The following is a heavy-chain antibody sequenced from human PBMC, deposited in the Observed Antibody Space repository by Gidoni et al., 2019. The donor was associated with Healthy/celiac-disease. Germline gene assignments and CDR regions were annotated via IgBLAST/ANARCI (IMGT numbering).Heavy chain of an antibody. D-gene: IGHD3-3*01. J-gene: IGHJ6*02. V-gene: IGHV3-13*01. CDR3: ARGTGAPYYDFWSGSSSYYYYGMDV. Sequence: EVQLVESGGGLVQPGGSLRLSCAASGFTFSSYDMHWVPQATGKGLEWVSAIGTAGDTYYPGSVKGRFTISRENAKNSLYLQMNSLRAGDTAVYYCARGTGAPYYDFWSGSSSYYYYGMDVWGQGTTVTVSS. CDR1: GFTFSSYD. CDR2: IGTAGDT.